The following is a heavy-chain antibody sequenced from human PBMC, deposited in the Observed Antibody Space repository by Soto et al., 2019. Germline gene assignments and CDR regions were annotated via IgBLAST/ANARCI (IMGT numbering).Heavy chain of an antibody. D-gene: IGHD3-22*01. J-gene: IGHJ4*02. CDR1: GGTFGRHA. CDR2: IIPIFGTA. CDR3: ARGWGYDSNDYYYAY. Sequence: QVQLVQSGAEVRKPGSSVKVSCKASGGTFGRHAISWVRQAPGQGLEWMGGIIPIFGTANHAQKFQGRVTSIADESTSTVYMELSSLRSEDTAMYYCARGWGYDSNDYYYAYWGQGTLVIVSS. V-gene: IGHV1-69*01.